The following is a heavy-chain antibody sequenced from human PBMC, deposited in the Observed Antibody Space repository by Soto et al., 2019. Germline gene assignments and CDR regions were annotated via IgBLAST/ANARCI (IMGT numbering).Heavy chain of an antibody. J-gene: IGHJ4*02. CDR2: ISGSGGST. CDR3: AKDSLSSGWYYYFDY. CDR1: GFTFSSYA. D-gene: IGHD6-19*01. V-gene: IGHV3-23*01. Sequence: SGGSLRLSCAASGFTFSSYAMSWVRQAPGKGLEWVSAISGSGGSTYYADSVKGRFTISRDNSKNTLYLQMNSLRAEDTAVYYCAKDSLSSGWYYYFDYWGQGTLVTVSS.